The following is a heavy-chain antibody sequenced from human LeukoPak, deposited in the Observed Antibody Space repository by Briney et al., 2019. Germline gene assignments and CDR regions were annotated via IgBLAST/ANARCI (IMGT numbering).Heavy chain of an antibody. CDR1: GFPFTSYA. Sequence: ASVKVSCKASGFPFTSYAIHWVRQAPGQRLEWMGWVNADNSDTKYSQEFQGRVTITRDTSASTAYMDLNSLRSEDMAVYYCAVGDYYYDTRFDYWGQGTLVTVSS. J-gene: IGHJ4*02. CDR3: AVGDYYYDTRFDY. CDR2: VNADNSDT. D-gene: IGHD3-22*01. V-gene: IGHV1-3*03.